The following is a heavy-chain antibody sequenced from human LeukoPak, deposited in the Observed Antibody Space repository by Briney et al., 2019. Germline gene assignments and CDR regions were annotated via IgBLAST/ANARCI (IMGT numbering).Heavy chain of an antibody. V-gene: IGHV3-30*02. Sequence: GGSLRLSCAASGFTFSSYGMHWVRQAPGKGLEGVAFIRSDGSNKYYADSVKGRFTISRDNSKNTLYLQMNSLRADDTAVYYCARGLAAAGTRGPYWGQGTLVTVSS. CDR3: ARGLAAAGTRGPY. CDR1: GFTFSSYG. J-gene: IGHJ4*02. CDR2: IRSDGSNK. D-gene: IGHD6-13*01.